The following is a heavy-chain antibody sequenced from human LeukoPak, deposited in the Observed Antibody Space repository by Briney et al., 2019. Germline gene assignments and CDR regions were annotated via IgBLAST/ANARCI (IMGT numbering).Heavy chain of an antibody. CDR1: GYTLTELS. V-gene: IGHV1-24*01. Sequence: ASVKVSGKVSGYTLTELSMHWVRQAPGKGLEWMGGFDPEDGETIYAQKFQGRVTMTEDTSTDTAYMELSSLRSEDTAVYYCATLSAMVVVVITTDAFDIWGQGTMVTVSS. CDR2: FDPEDGET. CDR3: ATLSAMVVVVITTDAFDI. J-gene: IGHJ3*02. D-gene: IGHD3-22*01.